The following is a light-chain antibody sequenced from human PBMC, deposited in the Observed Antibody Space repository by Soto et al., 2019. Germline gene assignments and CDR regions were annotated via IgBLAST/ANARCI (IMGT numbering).Light chain of an antibody. Sequence: QSALTQPPSASGSPGESVTISCTGTTGDGGGCNYVSWFQQHPGKAPKLIIHEVNQRASGAPDRFSGSKSGNTASLTVSGLQAEDEGTYYCSSYGGYNNVVFGSGTKLTVL. V-gene: IGLV2-8*01. CDR3: SSYGGYNNVV. CDR2: EVN. J-gene: IGLJ1*01. CDR1: TGDGGGCNY.